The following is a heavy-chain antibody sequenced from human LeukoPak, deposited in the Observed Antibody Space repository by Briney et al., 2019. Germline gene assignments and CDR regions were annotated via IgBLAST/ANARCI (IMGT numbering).Heavy chain of an antibody. CDR3: ARALYSGSPGAFDI. V-gene: IGHV3-23*01. D-gene: IGHD1-26*01. CDR1: GFTFSSYA. CDR2: ISGSGGNT. J-gene: IGHJ3*02. Sequence: PGGSLRLSCAASGFTFSSYAMSWVRQAPGKGLEWVSAISGSGGNTYSADSVKGRFTISRDNAKNSLYLQMNSLRAEDTAVYYCARALYSGSPGAFDIWGQGTMVTVSS.